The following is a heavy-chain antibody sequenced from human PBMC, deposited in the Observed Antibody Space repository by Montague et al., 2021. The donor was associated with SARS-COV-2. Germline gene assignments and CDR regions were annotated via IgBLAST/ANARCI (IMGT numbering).Heavy chain of an antibody. D-gene: IGHD2-8*02. CDR1: GDSITSDSYC. Sequence: TLSLTCTVSGDSITSDSYCWSWIRQPAGKGLEWIGHIYPSGSTNYNPPLRSRVTLSVDTSKKRFSLRLSSVSAADTAMYYCARDWWGTGGILSGWGQGTLATVSS. CDR3: ARDWWGTGGILSG. CDR2: IYPSGST. V-gene: IGHV4-61*09. J-gene: IGHJ4*02.